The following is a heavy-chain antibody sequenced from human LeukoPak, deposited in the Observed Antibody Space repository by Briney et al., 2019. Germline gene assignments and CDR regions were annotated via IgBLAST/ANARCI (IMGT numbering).Heavy chain of an antibody. Sequence: KPSETLSLTCTVPGGSISSYYWSWIRQVPGKGLEWIAYIYYIGSTDYNPSLKSRVTISVDTSKNQFSLNVSSVTAADTAVYYCARDRSSGIWGQGTLVTVSS. V-gene: IGHV4-59*12. CDR3: ARDRSSGI. J-gene: IGHJ4*02. D-gene: IGHD6-19*01. CDR2: IYYIGST. CDR1: GGSISSYY.